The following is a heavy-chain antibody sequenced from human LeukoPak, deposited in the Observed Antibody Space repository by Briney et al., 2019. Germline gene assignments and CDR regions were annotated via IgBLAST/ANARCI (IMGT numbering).Heavy chain of an antibody. J-gene: IGHJ4*02. V-gene: IGHV1-69*05. CDR3: ARALGEFYYFDY. CDR2: IIPIFGTA. D-gene: IGHD3-16*01. CDR1: GGTFSSYA. Sequence: SVKVSCKASGGTFSSYAISWVRQAPGQGLEWMGGIIPIFGTANYAQKFQGRVTITTDESTSTAYMELSSLRSEDTAVYYCARALGEFYYFDYWGKGTLVTVSS.